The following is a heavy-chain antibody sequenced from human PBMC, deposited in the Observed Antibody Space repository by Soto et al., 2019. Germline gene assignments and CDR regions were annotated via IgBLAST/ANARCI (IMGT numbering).Heavy chain of an antibody. V-gene: IGHV1-2*04. Sequence: SVIVWCKHSGYPFTSHRISLVLQAHGQGLEWMGWINPNSGGTNYAQKFQGWVTMTRDTSISTACMELSRLRSDDTAVYYCARDRITGSHFDAFDIWGQGTMVTVSS. D-gene: IGHD1-20*01. CDR2: INPNSGGT. CDR3: ARDRITGSHFDAFDI. J-gene: IGHJ3*02. CDR1: GYPFTSHR.